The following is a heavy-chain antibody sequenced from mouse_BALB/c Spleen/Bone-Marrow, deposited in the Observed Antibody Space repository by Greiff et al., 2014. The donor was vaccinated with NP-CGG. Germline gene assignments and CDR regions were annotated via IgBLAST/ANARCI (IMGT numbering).Heavy chain of an antibody. Sequence: VPLKESGGGLVKPGGSLKLSCAASGFTFSSYALSWVRQTPGKRLGGVATISSGGSYTYYADSVKGRFTISRDTAKNTLYLQMSSLRSEDTAMYYCARQDYYGSSPHWYFDVWGAGTTVTVSS. CDR3: ARQDYYGSSPHWYFDV. V-gene: IGHV5-9-3*01. D-gene: IGHD1-1*01. J-gene: IGHJ1*01. CDR2: ISSGGSYT. CDR1: GFTFSSYA.